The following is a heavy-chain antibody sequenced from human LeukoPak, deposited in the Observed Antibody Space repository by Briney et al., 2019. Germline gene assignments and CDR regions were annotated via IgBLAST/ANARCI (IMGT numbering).Heavy chain of an antibody. CDR1: GFSFRNYD. Sequence: GGSLRLSCSASGFSFRNYDMHWVRQPTGKGLEWVSAVGTGGDTYYAGSVKGRFTVARENAKNTLYLQMNSLRGGDTAMYYCARRSAAAGIDAFDIWGQGTMVTVSS. D-gene: IGHD6-13*01. J-gene: IGHJ3*02. V-gene: IGHV3-13*01. CDR2: VGTGGDT. CDR3: ARRSAAAGIDAFDI.